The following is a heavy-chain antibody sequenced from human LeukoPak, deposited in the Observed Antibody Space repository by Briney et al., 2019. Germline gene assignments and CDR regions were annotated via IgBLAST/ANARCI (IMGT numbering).Heavy chain of an antibody. CDR1: GFTFSSYW. D-gene: IGHD4-11*01. V-gene: IGHV3-7*01. J-gene: IGHJ6*03. CDR3: ARDPGDYSNYETQYYMDV. CDR2: IQQDGSEK. Sequence: PGGSLRLSCAASGFTFSSYWMSWVRQAPGKGLEWVANIQQDGSEKYYVGSVKGRFTISRDNAKNSLYLQMNSLRAEDTAVYYCARDPGDYSNYETQYYMDVWGKGTTVTVSS.